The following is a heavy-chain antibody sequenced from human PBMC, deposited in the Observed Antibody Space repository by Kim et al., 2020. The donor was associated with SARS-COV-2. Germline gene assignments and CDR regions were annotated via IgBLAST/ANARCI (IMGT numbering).Heavy chain of an antibody. CDR1: GFTFSSYA. CDR2: ISGSGGST. Sequence: GGSLRLSCAASGFTFSSYAMSWVRQAPGKGLEWVSAISGSGGSTYYADSVKGRFTISRDNSKNTLYLQMNSLRAEDTAVYYCAKDCGITMVRGALDYWGQGTLVTVSS. J-gene: IGHJ4*02. D-gene: IGHD3-10*01. CDR3: AKDCGITMVRGALDY. V-gene: IGHV3-23*01.